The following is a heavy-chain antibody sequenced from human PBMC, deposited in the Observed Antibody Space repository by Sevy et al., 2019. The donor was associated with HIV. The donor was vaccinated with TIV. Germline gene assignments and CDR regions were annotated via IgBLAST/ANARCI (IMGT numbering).Heavy chain of an antibody. V-gene: IGHV3-43D*04. Sequence: GGSLRLSCAASGFTFDDYAMHWVRQAPGKGLEGVSLISWDGGSTYYADSVKGRFTIPRDNSKNSLYLQMNSLRAEDTALYYCAKARVAVAPFDYWGQGTLVTVSS. D-gene: IGHD6-19*01. J-gene: IGHJ4*02. CDR1: GFTFDDYA. CDR2: ISWDGGST. CDR3: AKARVAVAPFDY.